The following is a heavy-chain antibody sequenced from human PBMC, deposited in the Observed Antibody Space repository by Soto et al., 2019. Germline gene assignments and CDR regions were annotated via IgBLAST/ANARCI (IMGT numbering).Heavy chain of an antibody. J-gene: IGHJ4*02. CDR1: GGSFSGYY. D-gene: IGHD3-22*01. Sequence: SETLSLTCAVYGGSFSGYYWSWIRQPPGKGLEWIGEINHSGSTNYNPSLKSRVTISVDTSKNQFSLKLSSVTAADTAVYYCARVGNYYDSSGYYYFDYWGQGTLVTVSS. CDR3: ARVGNYYDSSGYYYFDY. V-gene: IGHV4-34*01. CDR2: INHSGST.